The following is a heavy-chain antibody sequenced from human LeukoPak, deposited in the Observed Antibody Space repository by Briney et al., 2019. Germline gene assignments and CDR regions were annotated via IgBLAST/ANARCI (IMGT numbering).Heavy chain of an antibody. CDR1: GFTFSRYW. D-gene: IGHD3-10*01. CDR2: IKEDGSVK. CDR3: AASITMFDY. J-gene: IGHJ4*02. Sequence: GSLRLSCAASGFTFSRYWMSWVRQAPGKGLEWVANIKEDGSVKYYVESVKGRFTISRDNAKNSLYLQMNSLRAEDTAVYYCAASITMFDYWGQGTLVTVSS. V-gene: IGHV3-7*02.